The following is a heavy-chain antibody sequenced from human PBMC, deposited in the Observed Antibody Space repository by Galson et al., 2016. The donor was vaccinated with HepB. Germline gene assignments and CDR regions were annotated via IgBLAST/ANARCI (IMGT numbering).Heavy chain of an antibody. CDR3: ARRYDYGDS. CDR1: GYTFDDYG. Sequence: SVKVSCKAFGYTFDDYGIGWVRQAPGQGLEWMGWIGTHTGDTIYAQNFHDRVTMTADTSTNTTSMDLGSLTSDDTAVYYCARRYDYGDSWGQGTLVTVSS. V-gene: IGHV1-18*01. D-gene: IGHD4/OR15-4a*01. J-gene: IGHJ5*01. CDR2: IGTHTGDT.